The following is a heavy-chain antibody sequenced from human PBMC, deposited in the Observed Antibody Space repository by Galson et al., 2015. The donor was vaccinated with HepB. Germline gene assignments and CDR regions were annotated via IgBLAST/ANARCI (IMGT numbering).Heavy chain of an antibody. J-gene: IGHJ6*02. Sequence: SLRLSCAASGFTFSSYAMHWVRQAPGKGLEWVAVISYDGSNKYYADSVKGRFTISRDNSKNTLYLQMNSLRAEDTAVYYCARGEGGCSSTSCYAYYYYYYGMDVWGQGTTVTVSS. V-gene: IGHV3-30*04. CDR2: ISYDGSNK. D-gene: IGHD2-2*01. CDR1: GFTFSSYA. CDR3: ARGEGGCSSTSCYAYYYYYYGMDV.